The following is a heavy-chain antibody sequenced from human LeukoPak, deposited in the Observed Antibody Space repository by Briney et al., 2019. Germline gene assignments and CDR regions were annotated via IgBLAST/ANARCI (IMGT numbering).Heavy chain of an antibody. Sequence: GESLTLSCAASGFPFSIYWMSWIRHAPGKGLEWVATINQDGREGYYVDSMKGRFSISKDNARNSLYLHMHSLRAEDTAVYYCAREYYSSFDYWGQGALVTVSS. D-gene: IGHD2-21*01. CDR2: INQDGREG. CDR1: GFPFSIYW. J-gene: IGHJ4*02. CDR3: AREYYSSFDY. V-gene: IGHV3-7*01.